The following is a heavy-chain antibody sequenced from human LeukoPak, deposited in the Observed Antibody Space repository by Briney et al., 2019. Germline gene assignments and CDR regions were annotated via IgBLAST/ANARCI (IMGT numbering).Heavy chain of an antibody. Sequence: GGSLRLSCAASGFTFDDYGMSWVRQAPGKGLEWVSGISWNGGSTCYADSVKGRFTISRDNAKNSLYLQMNSLRAEDTALYYCARDATLFRGLYFDYWGQGTLVTVSS. J-gene: IGHJ4*02. D-gene: IGHD2-15*01. V-gene: IGHV3-20*04. CDR2: ISWNGGST. CDR1: GFTFDDYG. CDR3: ARDATLFRGLYFDY.